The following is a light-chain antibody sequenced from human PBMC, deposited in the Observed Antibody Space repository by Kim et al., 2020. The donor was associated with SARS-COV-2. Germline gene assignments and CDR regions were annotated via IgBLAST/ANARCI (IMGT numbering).Light chain of an antibody. CDR1: ALPGNK. CDR3: QSADGSGTYV. CDR2: KDS. Sequence: VSPGPTARITCTGDALPGNKTYWYQQKSGQAPLLLIYKDSERPSGIPGRFSGSSSGTTVTLTISGVQAEDDADYYCQSADGSGTYVFGTGTKVTVL. J-gene: IGLJ1*01. V-gene: IGLV3-25*03.